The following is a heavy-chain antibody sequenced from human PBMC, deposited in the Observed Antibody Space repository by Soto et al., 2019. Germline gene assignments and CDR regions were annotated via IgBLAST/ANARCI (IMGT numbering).Heavy chain of an antibody. Sequence: GESLKSSFQASGYTLSSYWIAWVRQMPGKVLEWVGIIYPGYSETRYSPSLQGQVTISADRSTTTAYLQWSSLKASDSGTYYFAILRVTLPVTKMSRLQNGGRGTLVTVSS. D-gene: IGHD4-17*01. CDR3: AILRVTLPVTKMSRLQN. CDR1: GYTLSSYW. CDR2: IYPGYSET. V-gene: IGHV5-51*01. J-gene: IGHJ4*01.